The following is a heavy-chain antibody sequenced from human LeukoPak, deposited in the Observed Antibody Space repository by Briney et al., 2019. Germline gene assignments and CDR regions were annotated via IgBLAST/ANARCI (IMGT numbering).Heavy chain of an antibody. Sequence: GGSLRLSCAASGFTFSSYGMHWVRQAPGKGLEWVAVISYDGSNKYYADSVKGRFTISRDNSKNTLYLQMNSLRAEDTAVHYCAKEVADAFAIWGQGTMVTVSS. CDR2: ISYDGSNK. CDR3: AKEVADAFAI. D-gene: IGHD5-12*01. J-gene: IGHJ3*02. V-gene: IGHV3-30*18. CDR1: GFTFSSYG.